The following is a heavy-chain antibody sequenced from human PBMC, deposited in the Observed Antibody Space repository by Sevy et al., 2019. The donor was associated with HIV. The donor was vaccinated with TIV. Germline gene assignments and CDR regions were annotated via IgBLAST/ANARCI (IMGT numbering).Heavy chain of an antibody. D-gene: IGHD1-26*01. Sequence: ASVKVSCKAAGYTFTTYGIGWVRQAPGQGLEWMGWISADNGDTNYAQKFQGRVTMATHTSTSTAYMELRSLRSDDTAIYYCARKYSGNYYSFDSWGQGTLVTVSS. V-gene: IGHV1-18*01. CDR1: GYTFTTYG. CDR2: ISADNGDT. CDR3: ARKYSGNYYSFDS. J-gene: IGHJ4*02.